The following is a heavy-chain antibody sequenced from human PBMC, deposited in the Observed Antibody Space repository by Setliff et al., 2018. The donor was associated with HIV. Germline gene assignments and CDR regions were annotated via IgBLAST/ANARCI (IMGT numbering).Heavy chain of an antibody. CDR1: GDSISGNYY. V-gene: IGHV4-39*01. CDR3: VRYGPASVIWFGYLDY. D-gene: IGHD3-10*01. CDR2: VFSGGSS. J-gene: IGHJ4*02. Sequence: SETLSLTCTVSGDSISGNYYWAWIRQPPGKGLEWIATVFSGGSSKYNPSLWSRVTISVDTSKNQFYLKMDSVTAADTAFYYCVRYGPASVIWFGYLDYWGPGMSVTVSS.